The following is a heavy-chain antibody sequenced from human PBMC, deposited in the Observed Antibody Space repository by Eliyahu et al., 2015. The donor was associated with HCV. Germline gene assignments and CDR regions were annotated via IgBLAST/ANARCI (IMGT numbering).Heavy chain of an antibody. CDR1: GFTFSXYV. Sequence: EVQLLESGGGLVQPGGSLXLSCAASGFTFSXYVMTWVRQAPGKGLEYVSSITADGDGAYYADSLKGRLTISRDNSKNTLYLQMNSLRAEDTAVYYCQVDVRLAAASPPNWFDPWGQGTLVTVSS. D-gene: IGHD6-13*01. CDR3: QVDVRLAAASPPNWFDP. V-gene: IGHV3-23*01. CDR2: ITADGDGA. J-gene: IGHJ5*02.